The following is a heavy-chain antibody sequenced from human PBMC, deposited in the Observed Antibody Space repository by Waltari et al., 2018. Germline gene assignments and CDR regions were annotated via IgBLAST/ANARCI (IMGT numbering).Heavy chain of an antibody. CDR1: GSTFSNYA. CDR3: VENGSGYHSGGSPYPRWCFAL. V-gene: IGHV3-23*01. CDR2: IRYSASDP. D-gene: IGHD2-15*01. Sequence: EVQLLESGGGLVQPGGSLRLSCAASGSTFSNYAMSWVRQAPGKGLEWVSAIRYSASDPYYADPVRGRFTISRDNSKNTLYRQMNSLRAEDTAVYYCVENGSGYHSGGSPYPRWCFALWGRGTLVTVSS. J-gene: IGHJ2*01.